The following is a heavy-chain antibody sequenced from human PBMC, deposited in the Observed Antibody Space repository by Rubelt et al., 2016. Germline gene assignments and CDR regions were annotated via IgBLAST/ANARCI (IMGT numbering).Heavy chain of an antibody. J-gene: IGHJ4*02. Sequence: QVQLQESGPGLVKPSETLSLTCTVSGGSISPNYWSWIRQSPGKGLEWIGYIFFNGNSNYNPSLKSRVTISLDTSKNQFSLKVSSVASAATAMYYCARREVSSGWYDYWGQGTLVTVSS. CDR3: ARREVSSGWYDY. D-gene: IGHD6-19*01. CDR1: GGSISPNY. V-gene: IGHV4-59*12. CDR2: IFFNGNS.